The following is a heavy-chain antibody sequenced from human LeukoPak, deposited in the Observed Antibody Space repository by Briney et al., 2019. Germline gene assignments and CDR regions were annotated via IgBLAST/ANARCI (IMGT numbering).Heavy chain of an antibody. CDR1: GYSISSGYY. Sequence: SETLSLTCAASGYSISSGYYWGWVRQPPGERVEWIGNIYHSGTTYYNPSLKSRVTISVDTSENQFSLKLTSVTAADTAVYYCARQRHIVAVPGSFDIWGQGTMVTVSS. D-gene: IGHD2-2*01. J-gene: IGHJ3*02. CDR2: IYHSGTT. V-gene: IGHV4-38-2*01. CDR3: ARQRHIVAVPGSFDI.